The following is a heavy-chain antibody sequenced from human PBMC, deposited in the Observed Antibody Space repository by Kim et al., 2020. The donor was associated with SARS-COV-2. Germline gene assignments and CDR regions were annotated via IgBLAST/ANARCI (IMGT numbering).Heavy chain of an antibody. CDR2: ST. V-gene: IGHV3-74*01. CDR3: ARDLNGYDLW. J-gene: IGHJ4*02. D-gene: IGHD5-12*01. Sequence: STSYADSVKGRFTISRDNAKNTLYLQMNSLRAEDTAVYYCARDLNGYDLWGGQGTLVTVSS.